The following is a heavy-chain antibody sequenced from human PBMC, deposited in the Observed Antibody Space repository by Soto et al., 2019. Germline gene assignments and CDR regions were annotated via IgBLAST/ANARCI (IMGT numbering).Heavy chain of an antibody. J-gene: IGHJ6*01. V-gene: IGHV3-23*01. D-gene: IGHD1-26*01. CDR3: ATGVEPDG. CDR1: GFSFSSFA. Sequence: EVLLLESGGGLVQPGGSLRLSCEASGFSFSSFAMNWVRQAPGKGLEWVSAIGDSGASTYYADSVKGRFTISRDHYRNTLYLQLNSLRADDTARSYCATGVEPDGWGNGTRVTVSS. CDR2: IGDSGAST.